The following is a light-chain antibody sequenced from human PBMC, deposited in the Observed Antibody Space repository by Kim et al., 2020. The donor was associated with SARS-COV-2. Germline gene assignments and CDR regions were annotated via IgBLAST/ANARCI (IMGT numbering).Light chain of an antibody. CDR2: QDS. CDR3: QAWDSSTVV. Sequence: VSPGQTTSITCSGDKLGDKYACWYQQKPGQSPVLVIYQDSKRPSGIPERFSGSNSGNTATLTISGTQAMDEADYYCQAWDSSTVVFGGGTKLTVL. J-gene: IGLJ2*01. CDR1: KLGDKY. V-gene: IGLV3-1*01.